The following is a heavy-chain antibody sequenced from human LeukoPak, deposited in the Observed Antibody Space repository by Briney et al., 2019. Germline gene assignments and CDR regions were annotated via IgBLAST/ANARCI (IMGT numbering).Heavy chain of an antibody. CDR1: GFTFSSYW. Sequence: GGSLRLSCAASGFTFSSYWMHWVRQAPGKGLVWVSRINSDGSSTSYADSVKGRFTISRDNAKNTLYLQMNSLRAEDTAVYYCARMYYYDSSGYSAAHAFDIWGQGTMVTVSS. CDR3: ARMYYYDSSGYSAAHAFDI. J-gene: IGHJ3*02. D-gene: IGHD3-22*01. V-gene: IGHV3-74*01. CDR2: INSDGSST.